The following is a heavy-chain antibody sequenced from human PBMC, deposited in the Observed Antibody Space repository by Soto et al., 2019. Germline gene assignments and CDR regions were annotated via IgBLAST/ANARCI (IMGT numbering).Heavy chain of an antibody. V-gene: IGHV1-69*06. D-gene: IGHD1-7*01. Sequence: QVQLVQSGAEVKEPGSSVKVSCRSSGGTFSSYAISWVRQAPGQGLEWMGGIVPLLASANYAEKFQGRVTITADRSTGTAYMELSSLRSDDTDLYFCARRRGKTETTWGQGTLVTVSS. CDR3: ARRRGKTETT. J-gene: IGHJ5*02. CDR1: GGTFSSYA. CDR2: IVPLLASA.